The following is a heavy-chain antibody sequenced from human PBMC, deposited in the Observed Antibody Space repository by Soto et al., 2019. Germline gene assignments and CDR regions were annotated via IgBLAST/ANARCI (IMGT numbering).Heavy chain of an antibody. CDR3: ARDMRAVVGVADY. D-gene: IGHD1-26*01. CDR1: GFTFSTFS. Sequence: EVQLVESGGGLVNPGGSLRLSCAASGFTFSTFSMNWLRQAPGKGLEWVASISSSSAYIYYADSVKGRFTVSRDNAKNSLHLQMNSLRGEDTAMYFCARDMRAVVGVADYWGQGTLVSVSS. J-gene: IGHJ4*02. V-gene: IGHV3-21*01. CDR2: ISSSSAYI.